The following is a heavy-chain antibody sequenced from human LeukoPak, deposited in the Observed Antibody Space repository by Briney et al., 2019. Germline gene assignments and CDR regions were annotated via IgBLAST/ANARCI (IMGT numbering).Heavy chain of an antibody. CDR3: ARGAYYYDSSGYNDY. CDR1: GYTFTSHG. V-gene: IGHV1-18*01. D-gene: IGHD3-22*01. Sequence: EASVKVSCKASGYTFTSHGISWVRQAPGQGLEWMGWISAYNGNTNYAQKLQGRVTMTTDTSTSTAYMELRSLRSDDTAVYYCARGAYYYDSSGYNDYWGQGTLVTVSS. J-gene: IGHJ4*02. CDR2: ISAYNGNT.